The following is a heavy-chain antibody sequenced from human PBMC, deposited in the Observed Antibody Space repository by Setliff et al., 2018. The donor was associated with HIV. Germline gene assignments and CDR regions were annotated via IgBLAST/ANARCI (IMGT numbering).Heavy chain of an antibody. CDR3: ARGSTVGTAFDY. J-gene: IGHJ4*02. D-gene: IGHD4-17*01. CDR2: TRNKANSYTT. V-gene: IGHV3-72*01. Sequence: GVLRLSCAASGFTFSDHYMDWVRQAPGKGLEWVGRTRNKANSYTTEYAASVKGRFTISRDDSKNSLYLQMNSLKTEDTAVYYCARGSTVGTAFDYWGQGTLVTVSS. CDR1: GFTFSDHY.